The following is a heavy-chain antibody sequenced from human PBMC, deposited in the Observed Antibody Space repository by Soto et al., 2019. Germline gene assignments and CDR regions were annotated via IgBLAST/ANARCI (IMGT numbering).Heavy chain of an antibody. J-gene: IGHJ4*02. Sequence: PGCSLRLSYHSAGFTFSNHDTHRVRQAQGHALVWVALISYDGTNKYYEDSVKGRFTISRDNSKNTLYLQMNSLRAEDTAVYYCAKDMITFGGVIVPYYDSWGQGTPVTVSS. CDR1: GFTFSNHD. D-gene: IGHD3-16*02. V-gene: IGHV3-30*18. CDR3: AKDMITFGGVIVPYYDS. CDR2: ISYDGTNK.